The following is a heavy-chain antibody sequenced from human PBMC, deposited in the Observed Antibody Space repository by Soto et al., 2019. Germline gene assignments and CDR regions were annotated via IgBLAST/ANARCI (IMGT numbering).Heavy chain of an antibody. V-gene: IGHV3-23*01. CDR3: AKDATHITMIVVVPHIRYYGMDV. D-gene: IGHD3-22*01. J-gene: IGHJ6*02. CDR1: GFTFSSFA. CDR2: ISGSGGST. Sequence: PGGSLRLSCAASGFTFSSFAMSWVRQAPGKGLDWVSAISGSGGSTYSADSVKGRFTISRDNSKNALYLQMNSLRAEDTAVYYCAKDATHITMIVVVPHIRYYGMDVWGQGTTVTVSS.